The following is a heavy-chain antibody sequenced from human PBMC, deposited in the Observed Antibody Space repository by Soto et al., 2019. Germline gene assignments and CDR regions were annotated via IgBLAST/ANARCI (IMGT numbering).Heavy chain of an antibody. V-gene: IGHV4-61*01. D-gene: IGHD7-27*01. CDR1: GGSVSSDIYN. J-gene: IGHJ4*02. CDR2: IFYSGRT. Sequence: QVQLQESGPGLVKPSETLSLTCTVSGGSVSSDIYNWGWIRQPPGKGLEWIGYIFYSGRTKYNSSLESRVTMSIDTSKNPFFLNLYSVNAADTAIYYCARDNWGALDYWGQGTLVTVSS. CDR3: ARDNWGALDY.